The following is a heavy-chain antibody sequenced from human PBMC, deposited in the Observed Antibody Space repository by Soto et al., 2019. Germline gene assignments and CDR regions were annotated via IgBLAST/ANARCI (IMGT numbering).Heavy chain of an antibody. D-gene: IGHD2-21*02. CDR2: ISSSSSYI. V-gene: IGHV3-21*01. CDR1: GFTFSSYS. Sequence: PGGSLRLSCAASGFTFSSYSMNWVRQAPGKGLEWVSSISSSSSYIYYADSVKGRFTISRDNAKNSLYLQMNSLRAEDTAVYYCARDGRGDPASEYFQHWGQGTLVTVSS. J-gene: IGHJ1*01. CDR3: ARDGRGDPASEYFQH.